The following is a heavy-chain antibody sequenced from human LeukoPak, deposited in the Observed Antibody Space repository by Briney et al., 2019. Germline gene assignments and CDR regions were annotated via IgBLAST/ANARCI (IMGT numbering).Heavy chain of an antibody. J-gene: IGHJ4*02. D-gene: IGHD6-19*01. CDR1: GGSISSYY. CDR3: ASSATGYSSGWDFDY. Sequence: SETLSLTCTVSGGSISSYYWSWIRQPPGKGLEWIGYIYYSGSTNYNPSLKSRVTISVDTSKNQISLKLSSVTAADTAVYYCASSATGYSSGWDFDYWGQGTLVTVSS. V-gene: IGHV4-59*01. CDR2: IYYSGST.